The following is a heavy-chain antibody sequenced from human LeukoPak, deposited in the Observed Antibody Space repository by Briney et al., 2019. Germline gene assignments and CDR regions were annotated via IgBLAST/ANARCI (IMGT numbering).Heavy chain of an antibody. CDR1: GDTFSSYT. D-gene: IGHD6-19*01. CDR2: IIPILGIA. V-gene: IGHV1-69*02. CDR3: ARSDSSGRHYYYYYMDV. Sequence: ASVKVSCKASGDTFSSYTISWVRQAPGQGLEWMGRIIPILGIANYAQKFQGRVTITTDESTSTAYMELSSQRSEDTAVYYCARSDSSGRHYYYYYMDVWGKGTTVTVSS. J-gene: IGHJ6*03.